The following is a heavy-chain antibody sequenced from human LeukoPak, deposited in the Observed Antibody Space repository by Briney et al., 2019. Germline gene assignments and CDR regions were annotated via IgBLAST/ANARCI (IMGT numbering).Heavy chain of an antibody. D-gene: IGHD2-15*01. V-gene: IGHV1-18*01. CDR3: ARGGSDIVASNWFDP. Sequence: ASVKVSCKASGYTFTSFDIIWVRQAPGQGLEWMGWISAYNGNTNYAQKLQGRVTMTTDTSTSTAYMELSSLRSEDTAVYYCARGGSDIVASNWFDPWGQGTLVTVSS. CDR1: GYTFTSFD. CDR2: ISAYNGNT. J-gene: IGHJ5*02.